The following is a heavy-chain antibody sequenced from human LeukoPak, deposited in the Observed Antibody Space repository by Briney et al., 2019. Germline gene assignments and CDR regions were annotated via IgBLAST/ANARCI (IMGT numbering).Heavy chain of an antibody. CDR3: ARLRYCSSTSCYVGSFDI. Sequence: ASVTVSCKASGDTFTGYYMHWVRQAPGQGLEWMGWINPGSEGTDYAHKFLGRVTMTRDTSISTAYMDLSWLKSDDTAVYYCARLRYCSSTSCYVGSFDIWGQGTMVTVSS. D-gene: IGHD2-2*01. CDR1: GDTFTGYY. CDR2: INPGSEGT. J-gene: IGHJ3*02. V-gene: IGHV1-2*07.